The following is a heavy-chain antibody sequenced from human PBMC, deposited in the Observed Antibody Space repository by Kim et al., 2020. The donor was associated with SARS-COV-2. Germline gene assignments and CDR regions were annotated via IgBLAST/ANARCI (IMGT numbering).Heavy chain of an antibody. J-gene: IGHJ5*02. D-gene: IGHD6-19*01. CDR2: VYNTGST. Sequence: SETLSLTCTVSGGFIRSYYWSWIRQPPGKGLEYIGYVYNTGSTDYNPSLKSRVTISVDTSKSQFSLKLTSLTAADTAVYFCARGMFSSGLFDPWGQGTLV. V-gene: IGHV4-59*01. CDR3: ARGMFSSGLFDP. CDR1: GGFIRSYY.